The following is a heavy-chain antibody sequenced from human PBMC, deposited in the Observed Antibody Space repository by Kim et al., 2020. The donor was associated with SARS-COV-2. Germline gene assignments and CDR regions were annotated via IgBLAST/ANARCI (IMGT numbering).Heavy chain of an antibody. V-gene: IGHV3-30*04. CDR3: AREEVDGWWDNDYYGMDV. D-gene: IGHD2-15*01. CDR2: ISYDGSNK. J-gene: IGHJ6*01. Sequence: GGSLRLSCAASGFTFSSYAMHWVRQAPGKGLEWVAVISYDGSNKYYVDSVKGRFTISRDNSKNTLYLQMNSLRAEDTAVYYCAREEVDGWWDNDYYGMDV. CDR1: GFTFSSYA.